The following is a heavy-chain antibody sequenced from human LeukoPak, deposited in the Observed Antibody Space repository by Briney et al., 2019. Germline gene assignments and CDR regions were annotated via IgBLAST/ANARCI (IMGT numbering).Heavy chain of an antibody. Sequence: PGGSLRLSCAASGFTFSSYEMDRVRRAPGKGLEWVSAISGSGGSTYYADSVKGRFTISRDNSKNTLYLQMNSLRAEDTAVYYCARGASSRSKQNWFDPWGQGTLVTVSS. D-gene: IGHD6-13*01. V-gene: IGHV3-23*01. CDR3: ARGASSRSKQNWFDP. CDR2: ISGSGGST. J-gene: IGHJ5*02. CDR1: GFTFSSYE.